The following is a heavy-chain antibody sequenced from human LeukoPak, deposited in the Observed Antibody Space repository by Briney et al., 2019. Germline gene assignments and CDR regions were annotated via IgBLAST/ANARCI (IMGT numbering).Heavy chain of an antibody. V-gene: IGHV4-4*02. CDR3: ARVRSYDFWSGSTLYYFDY. D-gene: IGHD3-3*01. Sequence: PSETLSLTCAVSGGSISSSNWWSWVRQPPGKGLEWIGEIYHSGSTNYNPSLKSQVTISVDKSKNQFSLKLSSVTAADTAVYYCARVRSYDFWSGSTLYYFDYWGQGTLVTVSS. J-gene: IGHJ4*02. CDR2: IYHSGST. CDR1: GGSISSSNW.